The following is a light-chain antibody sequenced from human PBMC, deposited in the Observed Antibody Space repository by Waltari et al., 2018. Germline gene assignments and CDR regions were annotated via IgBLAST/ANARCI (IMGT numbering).Light chain of an antibody. V-gene: IGKV3-15*01. CDR2: AAS. CDR1: QSVGSN. J-gene: IGKJ2*01. Sequence: DIVMTQSPATLSVSPGERATLSCRASQSVGSNLAWYQQKPGQALRLLICAASRRATGFPARFSGSGSGTEFTLTIGSLQSEDFAVYYCQQYNNWPPYTFGQGTKLEIK. CDR3: QQYNNWPPYT.